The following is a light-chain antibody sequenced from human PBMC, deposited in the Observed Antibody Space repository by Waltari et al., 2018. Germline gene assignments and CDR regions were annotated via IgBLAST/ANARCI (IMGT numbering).Light chain of an antibody. Sequence: EIVLTQSPGTLSLSPGARATLSCRASQRVGNNYLTWYQQKPGQAPRLLIYDASTRASGIPDRFSGSGSGTDFTLTISRLEPEDLAVYYCQQYGGSPLYTFGQGTKLEIK. CDR1: QRVGNNY. V-gene: IGKV3-20*01. J-gene: IGKJ2*01. CDR3: QQYGGSPLYT. CDR2: DAS.